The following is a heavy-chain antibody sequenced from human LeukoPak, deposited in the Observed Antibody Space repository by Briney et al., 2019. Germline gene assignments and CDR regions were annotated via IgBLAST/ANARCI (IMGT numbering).Heavy chain of an antibody. CDR2: INHSGST. CDR1: GGSFSGYY. J-gene: IGHJ4*02. CDR3: ARRAYGSGSYYNGRIGYFDY. D-gene: IGHD3-10*01. Sequence: SETLSLTCAVYGGSFSGYYWSWIRQPPGKGLEWIGEINHSGSTNYNPSLKSRVTISVDTSKNQFSLKLSSVTAADTAVYYCARRAYGSGSYYNGRIGYFDYWGQGTLVTVSS. V-gene: IGHV4-34*01.